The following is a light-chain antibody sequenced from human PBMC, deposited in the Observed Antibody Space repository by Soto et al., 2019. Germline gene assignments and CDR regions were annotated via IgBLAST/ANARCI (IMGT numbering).Light chain of an antibody. CDR1: QSVLYSSNNKNY. V-gene: IGKV4-1*01. J-gene: IGKJ5*01. Sequence: DIVMTQSPDSLAVSLGERATINCKSSQSVLYSSNNKNYLAWYQQKPGQPPKLLFYWASTRESGVPDRFSGSGSGTDFTLTISSLQAEDVAVYYCQQHYSTPITFGQGTRLEI. CDR2: WAS. CDR3: QQHYSTPIT.